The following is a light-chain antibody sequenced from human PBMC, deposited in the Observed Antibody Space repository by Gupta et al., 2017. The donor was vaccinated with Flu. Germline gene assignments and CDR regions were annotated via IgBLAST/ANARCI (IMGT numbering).Light chain of an antibody. Sequence: QSVLTQPPSASGTPGQRVTISCSGSSSNIGSNDVNWYQQLPGTAPKLLIFSDDQRPSGVPDRFSGSKSGTSASLAISGLQSEDEADYYCAAWDDSLNGHWVFDGGTKLTVL. V-gene: IGLV1-44*01. J-gene: IGLJ3*02. CDR3: AAWDDSLNGHWV. CDR1: SSNIGSND. CDR2: SDD.